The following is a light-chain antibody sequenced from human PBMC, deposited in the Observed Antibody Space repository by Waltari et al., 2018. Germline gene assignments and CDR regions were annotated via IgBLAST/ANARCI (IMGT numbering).Light chain of an antibody. J-gene: IGKJ1*01. CDR3: QQYNKWPPWT. V-gene: IGKV3-15*01. CDR1: QSVSSN. Sequence: EIVMTQSPATLSVSPGERATLSCRASQSVSSNLAWYQPKPGQAPRLLISGASTRATGVPARFSGSGSGTEFTLTISSLQSEDFAVYYCQQYNKWPPWTFGQGTKVEIK. CDR2: GAS.